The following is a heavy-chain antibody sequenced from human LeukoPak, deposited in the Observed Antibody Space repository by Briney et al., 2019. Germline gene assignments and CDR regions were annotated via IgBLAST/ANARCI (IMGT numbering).Heavy chain of an antibody. CDR3: ARDTGLSDAFDI. V-gene: IGHV4-59*11. CDR2: IYYSGST. CDR1: GGSISSHY. Sequence: SETLSLTCTVSGGSISSHYWSWIRQPLGKGLEWIGYIYYSGSTNYNPSLKSRVTISVDTSKNQFSLKLSSVTAADTAVYYCARDTGLSDAFDIWGQGTMVTVSS. D-gene: IGHD3-10*01. J-gene: IGHJ3*02.